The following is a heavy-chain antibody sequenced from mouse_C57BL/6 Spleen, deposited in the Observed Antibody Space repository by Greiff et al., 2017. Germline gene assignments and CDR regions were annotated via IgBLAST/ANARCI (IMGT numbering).Heavy chain of an antibody. CDR3: TRDPGYLDY. D-gene: IGHD5-1*01. CDR2: ISSGGDYI. V-gene: IGHV5-9-1*02. J-gene: IGHJ2*01. CDR1: GFTFSSYS. Sequence: EVQGVESGEGLVKPGGSLKLSCAASGFTFSSYSMSWVRQTPEKRLEWVAYISSGGDYIYYADTVKGRFTISRDNARNTLYLQMSSLKSEDTAMYYCTRDPGYLDYWGQGTTLTVSS.